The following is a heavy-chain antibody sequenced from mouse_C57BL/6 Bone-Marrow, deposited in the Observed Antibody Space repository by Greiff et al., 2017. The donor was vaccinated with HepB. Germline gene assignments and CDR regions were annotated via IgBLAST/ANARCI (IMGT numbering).Heavy chain of an antibody. CDR2: IDPNSGGT. CDR3: ARGWLPLYYYAMDY. D-gene: IGHD2-3*01. J-gene: IGHJ4*01. V-gene: IGHV1-72*01. Sequence: QVPLQQPGAELVKPGASVKLSCKASGYTFTSYWMHWVKPRPGRGLEWIGRIDPNSGGTKYNEKFKSKATLTVDKPSSTAYMQLSSLTSEDSAVYYCARGWLPLYYYAMDYWGQGTSVTVSS. CDR1: GYTFTSYW.